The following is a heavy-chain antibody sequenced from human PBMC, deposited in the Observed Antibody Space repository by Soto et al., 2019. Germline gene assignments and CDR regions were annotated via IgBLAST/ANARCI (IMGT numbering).Heavy chain of an antibody. J-gene: IGHJ6*02. CDR2: IIPIFGTA. CDR1: GGTFSSYA. Sequence: SVKVSCKASGGTFSSYAISWVRQAPGQGLEWMGGIIPIFGTANYAQKFQGRVTITADESTSTAYMELSSLRSEDAAVYYCARDRYYDSSGPPGGMDVWGQGTTVTVSS. D-gene: IGHD3-22*01. CDR3: ARDRYYDSSGPPGGMDV. V-gene: IGHV1-69*13.